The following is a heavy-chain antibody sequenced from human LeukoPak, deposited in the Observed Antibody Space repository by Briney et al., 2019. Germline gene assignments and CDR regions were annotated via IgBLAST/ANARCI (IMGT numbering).Heavy chain of an antibody. CDR2: ISDRGDTT. Sequence: GGSLRLSCAVSGFTFHTEAMTWVRQGPGKGLEWVSTISDRGDTTYYTDSVRGRFTISRDNSKNTVYLQMNSLRAEDTALYYCAKGLGFLPQFDYWGQGTLVAVSS. D-gene: IGHD7-27*01. J-gene: IGHJ4*02. CDR3: AKGLGFLPQFDY. V-gene: IGHV3-23*01. CDR1: GFTFHTEA.